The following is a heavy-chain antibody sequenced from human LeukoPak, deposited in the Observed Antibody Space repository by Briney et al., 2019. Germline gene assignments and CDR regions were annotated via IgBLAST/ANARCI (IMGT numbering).Heavy chain of an antibody. CDR3: ARGARTPSGYGSRTAGRANWFDP. J-gene: IGHJ5*02. D-gene: IGHD5-12*01. CDR2: INHSGST. CDR1: GGSFSGYY. Sequence: SETLSLTCAVYGGSFSGYYWSWIRQPPGKGLEWIGEINHSGSTNYNPSLKSRVTTSVDTSKNQFSLKLSSVTAADTAVYYCARGARTPSGYGSRTAGRANWFDPWGQGTLVTVSS. V-gene: IGHV4-34*01.